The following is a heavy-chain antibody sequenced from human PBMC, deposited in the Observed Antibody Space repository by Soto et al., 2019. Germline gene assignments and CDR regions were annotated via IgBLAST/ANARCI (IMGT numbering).Heavy chain of an antibody. CDR2: INANRGGT. D-gene: IGHD5-18*01. CDR3: ARVGTGYSYGANDY. CDR1: GYTFPGYY. V-gene: IGHV1-2*04. Sequence: ASVKVSCKASGYTFPGYYMHWVRQAPAQGLEWMGWINANRGGTNYAQKSLAWVTMTRDTSISTAYMQPSTLRSDDTADCHCARVGTGYSYGANDYGGQGTLVTVS. J-gene: IGHJ4*02.